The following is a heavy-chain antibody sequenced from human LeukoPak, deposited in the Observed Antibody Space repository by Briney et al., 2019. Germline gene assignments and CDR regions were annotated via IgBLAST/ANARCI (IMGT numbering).Heavy chain of an antibody. CDR2: ISAGGGST. V-gene: IGHV3-23*01. CDR3: ATPTAGTWHFDY. CDR1: GFTFSSYA. J-gene: IGHJ4*02. D-gene: IGHD1-1*01. Sequence: GGSLRLSCAASGFTFSSYAMSWVRQAPGKGLEWVSAISAGGGSTYYADPVKGRFTISRDNSKNTLYLQMNSLRAEDTAVYCCATPTAGTWHFDYWGQGTLVTVSS.